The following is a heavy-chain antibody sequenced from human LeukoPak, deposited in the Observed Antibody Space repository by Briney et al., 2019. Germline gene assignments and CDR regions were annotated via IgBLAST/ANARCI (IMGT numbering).Heavy chain of an antibody. CDR3: ARLSLMNPQLAYWYFDV. D-gene: IGHD1-1*01. V-gene: IGHV4-34*01. CDR2: VTRNGDI. J-gene: IGHJ2*01. Sequence: SETLTLTCAVYGGAFRGYYWSWIRQPPGKGLEWIGEVTRNGDINYNPSLKSRVTLSLEASQNKFSLTVNSVSAADTAVYYCARLSLMNPQLAYWYFDVWGRGTLVTVSS. CDR1: GGAFRGYY.